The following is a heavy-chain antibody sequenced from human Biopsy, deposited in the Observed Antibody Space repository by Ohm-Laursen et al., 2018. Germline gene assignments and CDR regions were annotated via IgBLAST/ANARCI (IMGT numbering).Heavy chain of an antibody. CDR1: GGTYSGYY. CDR2: VHHDGRA. V-gene: IGHV4-34*01. CDR3: ARFIVPFLHCSNGVCPIRWFDP. J-gene: IGHJ5*02. Sequence: TLSLTCAVYGGTYSGYYWSWIRQPPGKGLEWIGEVHHDGRANYNPSLKSRVTISGDMSKKQFSLKLSGVTAADTAVYYCARFIVPFLHCSNGVCPIRWFDPWGQGTLVTVSS. D-gene: IGHD2-2*01.